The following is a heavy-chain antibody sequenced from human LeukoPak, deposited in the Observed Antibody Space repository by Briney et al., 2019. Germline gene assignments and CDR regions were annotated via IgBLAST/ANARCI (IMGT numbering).Heavy chain of an antibody. D-gene: IGHD3-3*01. Sequence: SETLSLTCTVSGGSISSDYWSWIRQPPGKGLEWIGYIYYSGSTNYNPSLKSRVTISVDTSKNQFSLKLSSVTAADTAVYYCARHEPLTIFGSGSNWFDPWGQGTLVTVSS. V-gene: IGHV4-59*08. CDR2: IYYSGST. CDR3: ARHEPLTIFGSGSNWFDP. CDR1: GGSISSDY. J-gene: IGHJ5*02.